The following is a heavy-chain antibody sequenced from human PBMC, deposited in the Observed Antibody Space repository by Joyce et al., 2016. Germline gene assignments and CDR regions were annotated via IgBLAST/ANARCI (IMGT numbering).Heavy chain of an antibody. D-gene: IGHD2-15*01. V-gene: IGHV3-15*01. Sequence: EVQLVESGGGLVRSGGSLRLSCTVSASTFSSAWMGWVRQAPGKGLEWVGRIKSRSDGETKEYAAPVKDRFSISRDDSKKTLYLQMNSLKSEDTGVYFCTTARIALFYWGRGTPVTVSS. J-gene: IGHJ4*02. CDR2: IKSRSDGETK. CDR1: ASTFSSAW. CDR3: TTARIALFY.